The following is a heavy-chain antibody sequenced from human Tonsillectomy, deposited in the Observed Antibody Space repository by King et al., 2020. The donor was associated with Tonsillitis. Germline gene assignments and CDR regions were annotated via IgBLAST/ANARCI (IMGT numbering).Heavy chain of an antibody. D-gene: IGHD3-10*01. CDR1: GFTFGDYA. Sequence: VQLVESGGGLVQPGRSLRLSCTASGFTFGDYAMSWFRQAPGKGLEWVGFIRSKAYGGTIEYAASVKGRFTISRDDYKSIAYLKIKSLKTEDTAVYSCTKVGFGELYSPFAYWGQGTLVTVSS. CDR3: TKVGFGELYSPFAY. J-gene: IGHJ4*02. CDR2: IRSKAYGGTI. V-gene: IGHV3-49*03.